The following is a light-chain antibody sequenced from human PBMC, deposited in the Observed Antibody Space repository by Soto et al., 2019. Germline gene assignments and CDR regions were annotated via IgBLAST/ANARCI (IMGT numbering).Light chain of an antibody. CDR1: RSDVGGYNY. Sequence: QSALTQPASVSGSPGQSITISCTGTRSDVGGYNYVYWHQQHPGKAPKLMIYDVTNRPSGVSDRFSGSKSGNTASLTISGLQAEDEDDYYCRSYTSRSTYVFGPGTKLT. J-gene: IGLJ1*01. CDR3: RSYTSRSTYV. V-gene: IGLV2-14*01. CDR2: DVT.